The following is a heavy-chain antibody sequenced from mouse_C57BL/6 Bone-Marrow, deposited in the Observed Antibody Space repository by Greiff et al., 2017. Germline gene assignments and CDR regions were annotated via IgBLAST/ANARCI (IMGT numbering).Heavy chain of an antibody. CDR3: ARSPFITTVVADY. CDR1: GFTFSSYG. Sequence: EVQRVESGGDLVKPGGSLKLSCAASGFTFSSYGMSWVRQTPDKRLEWVATISSGGSYTYYPDSVKGRFTISRDNAKNTLYLQMSSLKSEDTAMYYWARSPFITTVVADYWGQGTTLTVSS. D-gene: IGHD1-1*01. CDR2: ISSGGSYT. J-gene: IGHJ2*01. V-gene: IGHV5-6*01.